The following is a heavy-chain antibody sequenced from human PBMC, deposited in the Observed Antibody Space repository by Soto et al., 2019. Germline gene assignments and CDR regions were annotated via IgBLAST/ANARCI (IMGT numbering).Heavy chain of an antibody. CDR2: MNPNSGNT. V-gene: IGHV1-8*01. CDR1: GYTFTSFD. CDR3: ARSLDY. Sequence: QVQLVQSGAEVKKPGASVKVSCKASGYTFTSFDINWVRQAPGQGLQWVGGMNPNSGNTAYVQKFQGRVTMTRNTTISTAYMELSSLISEDTAVYYCARSLDYWGQGTLVTVPS. J-gene: IGHJ4*02.